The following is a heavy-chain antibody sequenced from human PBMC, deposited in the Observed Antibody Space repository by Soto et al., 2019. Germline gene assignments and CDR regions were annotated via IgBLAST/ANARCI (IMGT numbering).Heavy chain of an antibody. J-gene: IGHJ5*02. Sequence: GGSLRLYYATSGLTFSSYWMHWVRQAPGKGLVWVSRINSDGSSTSYADSVKGRFTISRDNAKNTLYLQMNSLRAEDTVVYYCAREPHPYRSSWYLGPWGQGTLVIVSS. D-gene: IGHD6-13*01. V-gene: IGHV3-74*01. CDR2: INSDGSST. CDR3: AREPHPYRSSWYLGP. CDR1: GLTFSSYW.